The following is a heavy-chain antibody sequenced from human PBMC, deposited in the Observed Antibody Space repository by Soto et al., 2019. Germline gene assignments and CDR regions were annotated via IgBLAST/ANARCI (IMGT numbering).Heavy chain of an antibody. CDR2: IYYRGST. V-gene: IGHV4-59*01. J-gene: IGHJ2*01. Sequence: QVQLQESGPGLVKPSETLSLTCTVSGGSISSYYWSWIRQPPGKGLEWIGYIYYRGSTNYNNSLKSRVTISVDTSKDQFSLKLSSVTAADTAMYYCARFNWYFDLWGRGTLVTVSS. CDR1: GGSISSYY. CDR3: ARFNWYFDL.